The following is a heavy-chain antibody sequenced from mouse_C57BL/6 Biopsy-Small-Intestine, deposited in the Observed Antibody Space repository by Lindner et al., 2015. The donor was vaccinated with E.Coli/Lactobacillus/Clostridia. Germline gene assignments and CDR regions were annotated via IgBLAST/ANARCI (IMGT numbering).Heavy chain of an antibody. CDR3: ARGYYGSRGYFDV. Sequence: VQLQESGPELVKPGASVKISCKASGYSFTDYNMDWVKQSNGKSLEWIGVINPNYGTTSYNQKFKGKATLTVDQSSSAAYMQLKSLTSEDSAVYYCARGYYGSRGYFDVWGTGTTVTVSS. D-gene: IGHD1-1*01. V-gene: IGHV1-39*01. J-gene: IGHJ1*03. CDR2: INPNYGTT. CDR1: GYSFTDYN.